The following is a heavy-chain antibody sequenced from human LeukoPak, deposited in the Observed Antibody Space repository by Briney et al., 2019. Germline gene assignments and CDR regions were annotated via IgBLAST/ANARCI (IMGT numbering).Heavy chain of an antibody. CDR3: TRALLWFGELFSDFDY. V-gene: IGHV3-49*04. D-gene: IGHD3-10*01. Sequence: PGRSLRLSCTASGFTFGDYAMSWVRQALGKGLEWVGFIRSKAYGGTTEYAASVKGRFTISRDDSKSIAYLQMNSLKTEDTAVYYCTRALLWFGELFSDFDYWGQGTLVTVSS. CDR2: IRSKAYGGTT. CDR1: GFTFGDYA. J-gene: IGHJ4*02.